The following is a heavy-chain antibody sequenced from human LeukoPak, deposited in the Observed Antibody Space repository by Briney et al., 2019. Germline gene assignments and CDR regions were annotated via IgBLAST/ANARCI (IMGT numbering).Heavy chain of an antibody. CDR2: INPNSGGT. CDR1: GYTFTGYY. J-gene: IGHJ4*02. V-gene: IGHV1-2*02. CDR3: ARIGGDYDILTTPAGIYYFDY. Sequence: ASVKVSCKASGYTFTGYYMHWVRQAPGQGLEWMGWINPNSGGTNYAQKFQGRVTMTRDTSISTDYMELSRLRSDDTAVYYCARIGGDYDILTTPAGIYYFDYWGQGTLVTVSS. D-gene: IGHD3-9*01.